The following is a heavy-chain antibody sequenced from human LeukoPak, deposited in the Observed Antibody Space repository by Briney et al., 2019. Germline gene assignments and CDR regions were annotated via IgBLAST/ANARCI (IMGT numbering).Heavy chain of an antibody. Sequence: SETLSLTCTVSGGSISSYYWSWIRQPAGQGLEWIGRIYTSGSTNYNPSLKSRVTISVDTSKNQFSLKLRSVTAADTAVYYCARVRAITMLRGNPAFHFPYYYMDVWGKGTTVTISS. J-gene: IGHJ6*03. D-gene: IGHD3-10*01. CDR3: ARVRAITMLRGNPAFHFPYYYMDV. CDR1: GGSISSYY. CDR2: IYTSGST. V-gene: IGHV4-4*07.